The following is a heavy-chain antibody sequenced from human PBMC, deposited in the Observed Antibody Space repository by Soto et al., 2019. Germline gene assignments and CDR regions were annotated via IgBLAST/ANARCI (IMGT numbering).Heavy chain of an antibody. J-gene: IGHJ5*02. Sequence: ASVKVSCKASGYTFTSYDINWVRQATGQGLEWMGWMNPNSGNTGYAQKFQGRVTMTRNTSISTAYMELSSLRSDDTAVFYCARSIVGARDPWDLWGQGTLVTVSS. D-gene: IGHD1-26*01. CDR3: ARSIVGARDPWDL. CDR1: GYTFTSYD. CDR2: MNPNSGNT. V-gene: IGHV1-8*01.